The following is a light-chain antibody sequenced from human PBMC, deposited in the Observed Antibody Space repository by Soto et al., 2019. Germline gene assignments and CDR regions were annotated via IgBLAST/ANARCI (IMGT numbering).Light chain of an antibody. CDR3: QQRSTWPLLWT. Sequence: ESVLTQSPATLSLSPGERATLSCRASQSVGSSLAWYQQTPGQAPRLLIYDASNRATGIPARFSGSGSGTDFTLTISSLEPEDFAVYYCQQRSTWPLLWTFCGGTKVEI. CDR2: DAS. J-gene: IGKJ4*01. CDR1: QSVGSS. V-gene: IGKV3-11*01.